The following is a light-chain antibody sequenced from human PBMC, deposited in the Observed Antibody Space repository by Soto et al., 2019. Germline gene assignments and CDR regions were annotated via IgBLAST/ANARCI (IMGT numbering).Light chain of an antibody. Sequence: QSVLTQPRSVSGSPGQSVTISCTGTSSDIGGYNHVSWYQQHPGKAPKLMIYDVTKRPSGVPDRFSGSKSGNTASLTFSGLQVEDEADYYCCSYAGSYSWVFGGGTKLTVL. CDR2: DVT. CDR1: SSDIGGYNH. CDR3: CSYAGSYSWV. V-gene: IGLV2-11*01. J-gene: IGLJ3*02.